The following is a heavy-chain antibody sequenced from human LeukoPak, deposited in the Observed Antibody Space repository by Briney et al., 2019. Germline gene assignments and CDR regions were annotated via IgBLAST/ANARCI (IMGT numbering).Heavy chain of an antibody. CDR1: GFTFSNAW. J-gene: IGHJ4*02. CDR2: IKSKTDGGTT. Sequence: GGSLRLSCAASGFTFSNAWMSWVRQAPGKGLEWVGRIKSKTDGGTTDYAAPVKGRFTISRDDSKSTLYPQMNSLKTEDTAVYYCTTGTYYYAGNDYWGQGTLVTVSS. CDR3: TTGTYYYAGNDY. D-gene: IGHD3-10*01. V-gene: IGHV3-15*01.